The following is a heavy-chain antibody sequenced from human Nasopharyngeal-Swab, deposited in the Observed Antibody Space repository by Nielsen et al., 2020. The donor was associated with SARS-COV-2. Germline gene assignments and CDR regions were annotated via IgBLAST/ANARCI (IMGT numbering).Heavy chain of an antibody. CDR1: GYTLTELP. J-gene: IGHJ4*02. CDR3: ATDFAIAVAGPPNY. D-gene: IGHD6-19*01. CDR2: FDPEDGET. V-gene: IGHV1-24*01. Sequence: ASVKVSCKVSGYTLTELPMHWVRQAPGKGLEWMGGFDPEDGETIYAQKFQGRVTMTEDTSTDTAYMELSSLRSEDTAVYYCATDFAIAVAGPPNYWGQGTLVTVSS.